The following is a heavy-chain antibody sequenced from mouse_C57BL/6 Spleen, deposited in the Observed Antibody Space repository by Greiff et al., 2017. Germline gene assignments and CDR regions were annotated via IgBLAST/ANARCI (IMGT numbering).Heavy chain of an antibody. V-gene: IGHV3-6*01. D-gene: IGHD1-1*01. CDR2: RSYDGSN. J-gene: IGHJ4*01. Sequence: VQLKESGPGLVKPSQSLSLTCSVTGYSITSGYYWNWIRQFPGNKLEWMGYRSYDGSNNYNPSLKNRISITRDTSKNQFFLKLNSVTTEDTATYYCARATVVATYYAMYYWGQGTSVTVSS. CDR1: GYSITSGYY. CDR3: ARATVVATYYAMYY.